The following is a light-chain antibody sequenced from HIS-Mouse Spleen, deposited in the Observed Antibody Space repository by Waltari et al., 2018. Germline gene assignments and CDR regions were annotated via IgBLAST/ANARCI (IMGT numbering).Light chain of an antibody. V-gene: IGLV2-14*03. J-gene: IGLJ3*02. CDR3: SSYTSSSTWV. Sequence: QSALTQPASVSGSPEPSITISCTGTSRDAGGSNYVSLYQQHPGKAPKLMIYDVSIRPSGVSNRFSGSKSGNTASLTISGLQAEDEADYYCSSYTSSSTWVFGGGTKLTVL. CDR2: DVS. CDR1: SRDAGGSNY.